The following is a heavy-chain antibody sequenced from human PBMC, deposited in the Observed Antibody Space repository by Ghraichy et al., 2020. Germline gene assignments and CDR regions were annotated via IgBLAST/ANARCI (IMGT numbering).Heavy chain of an antibody. D-gene: IGHD5-12*01. J-gene: IGHJ4*02. CDR2: IYYSGST. V-gene: IGHV4-59*08. Sequence: SQTLSLTCTVSGGSFSSYYWSWIRQPPGKGLEWIGYIYYSGSTNYNPSLESRVTISVDTSKNQVSLKLSSVTAADTAVYYCARLSGYNTGRKEFDYWGQGTLVTVSS. CDR3: ARLSGYNTGRKEFDY. CDR1: GGSFSSYY.